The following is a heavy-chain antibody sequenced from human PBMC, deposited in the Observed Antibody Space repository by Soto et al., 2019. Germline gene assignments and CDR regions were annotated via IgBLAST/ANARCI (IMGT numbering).Heavy chain of an antibody. D-gene: IGHD3-16*02. CDR3: ARVGRRITFGGVIVGDDAFDI. CDR1: GGSISSSNW. Sequence: SETLSLTCAVSGGSISSSNWCSCVRQPPGKGLEWIGEIYHSGSTNYNPSLKSRVTISVDKSKNQFSLKLSSVTAADTAVYYCARVGRRITFGGVIVGDDAFDIWGQGTMVTVSS. CDR2: IYHSGST. J-gene: IGHJ3*02. V-gene: IGHV4-4*02.